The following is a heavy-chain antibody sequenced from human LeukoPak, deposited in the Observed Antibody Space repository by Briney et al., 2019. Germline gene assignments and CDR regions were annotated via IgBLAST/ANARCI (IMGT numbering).Heavy chain of an antibody. J-gene: IGHJ4*02. CDR3: ARFLGSLYYFDY. D-gene: IGHD3-16*01. CDR2: IYYSGST. CDR1: GGSISSYY. V-gene: IGHV4-59*01. Sequence: SETLSLTCTVSGGSISSYYWSWIRQPPGKGLEWIGYIYYSGSTNYNPSLKSRVTISVDTSKNQFSLKLSSVTAADTAVYYCARFLGSLYYFDYWGQGTLVTVSS.